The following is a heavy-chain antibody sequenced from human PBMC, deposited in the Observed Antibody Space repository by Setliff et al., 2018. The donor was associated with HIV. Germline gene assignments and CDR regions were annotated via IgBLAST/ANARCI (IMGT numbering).Heavy chain of an antibody. J-gene: IGHJ6*02. CDR3: PLTSTWYYYHYYGVDV. CDR1: RGSIRSSDYY. V-gene: IGHV4-39*07. CDR2: IDYSGSA. D-gene: IGHD6-13*01. Sequence: LSLTGTVSRGSIRSSDYYWGWIRQPPGKGMEWIGSIDYSGSAYYNPSLKSRVTISADTSKSQISLNLSSVTAADTAVYYCPLTSTWYYYHYYGVDVWGQGTTVT.